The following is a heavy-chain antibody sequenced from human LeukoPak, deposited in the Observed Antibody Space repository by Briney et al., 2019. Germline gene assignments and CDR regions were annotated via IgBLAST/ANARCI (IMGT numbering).Heavy chain of an antibody. CDR3: ARGGRIAAAAY. D-gene: IGHD6-13*01. CDR2: ISTSSSST. J-gene: IGHJ4*02. CDR1: GFPFSSYA. Sequence: GSLRLSCAASGFPFSSYAMSWVRQAPGKGLEWVAYISTSSSSTDSADSVRGRFTISRDNAKNTLFLQMDSLRAEDTAVYYCARGGRIAAAAYWGQGTLVTVSS. V-gene: IGHV3-48*04.